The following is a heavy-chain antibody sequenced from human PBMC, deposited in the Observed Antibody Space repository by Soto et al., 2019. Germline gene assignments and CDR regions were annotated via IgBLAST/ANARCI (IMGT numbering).Heavy chain of an antibody. Sequence: PGGSLRLSCAASGFTFSSYGMHWVRQAPGKGLEWVAVIWYDGSNKYYADSVKGRFTISRDNSKNTLYLQMNSPRAEDTAVYYCARDYDSSGYPRYYFDYWGQGT. V-gene: IGHV3-33*01. D-gene: IGHD3-22*01. J-gene: IGHJ4*02. CDR1: GFTFSSYG. CDR3: ARDYDSSGYPRYYFDY. CDR2: IWYDGSNK.